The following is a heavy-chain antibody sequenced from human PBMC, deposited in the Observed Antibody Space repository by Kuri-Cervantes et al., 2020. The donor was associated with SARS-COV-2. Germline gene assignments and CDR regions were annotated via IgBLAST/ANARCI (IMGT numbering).Heavy chain of an antibody. CDR2: IYHSGST. J-gene: IGHJ4*02. D-gene: IGHD6-6*01. CDR3: ASVYSSSSPDFDY. Sequence: SETLSLTCAVSGYSISSGYYWGWIRQPPGKGLEWIGSIYHSGSTYYNPSLKGRVTISVDTSKNQFSLKLSSVTAADTAVYYCASVYSSSSPDFDYWGQGTLVTVSS. V-gene: IGHV4-38-2*01. CDR1: GYSISSGYY.